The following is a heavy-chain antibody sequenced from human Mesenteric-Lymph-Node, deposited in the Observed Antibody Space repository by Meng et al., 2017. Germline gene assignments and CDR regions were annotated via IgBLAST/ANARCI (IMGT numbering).Heavy chain of an antibody. J-gene: IGHJ4*02. CDR3: ARVGAAQGGDYFDY. V-gene: IGHV4-38-2*01. Sequence: SETLSLTCAVSGYSISSDFHWGWIRQPPGKGLEWIGTVSHRGSTYYNPSFQGRVILSTDSSKNQFSLRLSSMTAADTAVYYCARVGAAQGGDYFDYWGQGTLVTVSS. CDR1: GYSISSDFH. D-gene: IGHD2-15*01. CDR2: VSHRGST.